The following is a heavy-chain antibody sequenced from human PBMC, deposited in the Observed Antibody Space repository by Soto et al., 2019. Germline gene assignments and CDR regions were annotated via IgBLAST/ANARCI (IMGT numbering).Heavy chain of an antibody. V-gene: IGHV4-39*01. CDR1: GGSISSSSYY. CDR2: IYYSGST. D-gene: IGHD6-19*01. J-gene: IGHJ4*02. Sequence: SETLSLTCTVSGGSISSSSYYWGWIRQPPGKGLEWIGSIYYSGSTYYNPSLKSRVTISVDTSKNQFSLKLSSVTAAETAVYYCAGFTSGWTDIDYWGQGTLVTVSS. CDR3: AGFTSGWTDIDY.